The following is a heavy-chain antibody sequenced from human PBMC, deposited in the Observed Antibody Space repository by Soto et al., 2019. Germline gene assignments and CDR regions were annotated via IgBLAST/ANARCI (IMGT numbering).Heavy chain of an antibody. V-gene: IGHV3-30-3*01. CDR2: ISYDGSNK. J-gene: IGHJ4*02. Sequence: QVQLVESGGGVVQPGRSLRLSCAASGFTFSSYAMHWVRQAPGKGLEWVAVISYDGSNKYYADSVKGRFTISRDNSKNTLDLQMNSLRAEDTAVYYCARDGGEWLVFGVDYWGQGTLVTVSS. CDR3: ARDGGEWLVFGVDY. CDR1: GFTFSSYA. D-gene: IGHD6-19*01.